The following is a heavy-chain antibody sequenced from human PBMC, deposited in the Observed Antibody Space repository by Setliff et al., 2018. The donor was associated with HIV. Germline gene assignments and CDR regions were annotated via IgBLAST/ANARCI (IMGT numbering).Heavy chain of an antibody. CDR3: IRRRRAPGTEDLEAV. Sequence: PGESLKISCRVSGYTFTNYWIGWVRQMPGKGLGWIGVIYPGDSVTRYGPSFQGQVFISADRSITTAYLEWSSLKPSDTAMYYCIRRRRAPGTEDLEAVWGQGTLVTVSS. CDR2: IYPGDSVT. V-gene: IGHV5-51*01. CDR1: GYTFTNYW. D-gene: IGHD1-26*01. J-gene: IGHJ4*02.